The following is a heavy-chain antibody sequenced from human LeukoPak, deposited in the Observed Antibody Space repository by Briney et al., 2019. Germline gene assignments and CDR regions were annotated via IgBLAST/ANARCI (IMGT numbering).Heavy chain of an antibody. Sequence: GESLKISCKGSGYSFTSYWIGWVRQMPGKGLEWMGIIYPDDSDTSYSPSFQGQVTISADKSISTAYLQWSSLKASDTAMYYCARQAVAGTLNYGMDVWGQGTTVTVSS. D-gene: IGHD6-19*01. CDR3: ARQAVAGTLNYGMDV. V-gene: IGHV5-51*01. J-gene: IGHJ6*02. CDR1: GYSFTSYW. CDR2: IYPDDSDT.